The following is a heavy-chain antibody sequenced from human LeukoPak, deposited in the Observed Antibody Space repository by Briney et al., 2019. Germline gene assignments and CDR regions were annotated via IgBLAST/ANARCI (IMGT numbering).Heavy chain of an antibody. CDR3: ARARTGTTDYFDY. CDR1: GGSINSDYY. CDR2: INHSGST. J-gene: IGHJ4*02. Sequence: SETLSLTCTVSGGSINSDYYWSWIRQPPGKGLEWIGEINHSGSTNYNPSLKSRVTISVDTSKNQFSLKLSSVTAADTAVYYCARARTGTTDYFDYWGQGTLVTVSS. V-gene: IGHV4-34*01. D-gene: IGHD1-1*01.